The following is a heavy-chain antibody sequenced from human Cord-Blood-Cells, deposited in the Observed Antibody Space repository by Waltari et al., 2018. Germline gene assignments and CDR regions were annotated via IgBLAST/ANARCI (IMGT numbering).Heavy chain of an antibody. CDR1: GGSFSGYY. J-gene: IGHJ4*02. V-gene: IGHV4-34*01. D-gene: IGHD3-10*01. Sequence: QVQLQQWGAGLLKPSETLSLTCAVYGGSFSGYYWSWIRQPPGKGLEWLGEINNSGSTNYNPSLKSRVTISVDTSKNQFSLKLSSVTAADTAVYYCARGPDLWFGELYFDYWGQGTLVTVSS. CDR3: ARGPDLWFGELYFDY. CDR2: INNSGST.